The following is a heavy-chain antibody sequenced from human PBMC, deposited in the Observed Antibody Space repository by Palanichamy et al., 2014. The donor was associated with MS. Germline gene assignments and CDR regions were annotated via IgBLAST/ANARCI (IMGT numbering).Heavy chain of an antibody. Sequence: EVRLVEVWGRLGPAWGSLRLSREASGFTFSGSWMTWVRQAPGKGLEWVANIKEDGSEKNYVDSVKGRFTISRDNAKNSLYLQMNSLGVEDTAVYYCARFARALYFGETWGQGTLVTVSS. V-gene: IGHV3-7*01. D-gene: IGHD3-16*01. CDR2: IKEDGSEK. CDR3: ARFARALYFGET. J-gene: IGHJ1*01. CDR1: GFTFSGSW.